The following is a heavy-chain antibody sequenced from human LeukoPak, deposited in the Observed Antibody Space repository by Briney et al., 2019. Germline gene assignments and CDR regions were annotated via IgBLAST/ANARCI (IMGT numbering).Heavy chain of an antibody. CDR3: GREGRYCSGGSCYHLLNFDF. CDR1: GFTFSSYS. CDR2: ISSSSSYI. V-gene: IGHV3-21*01. D-gene: IGHD2-15*01. Sequence: GGSLRLSCAASGFTFSSYSMNWVRQAPGKGLEWVSSISSSSSYIYYADSVKGRFTISRDNAKNSLYLQMNSLRTEDTAVYYCGREGRYCSGGSCYHLLNFDFWGQGTLVTVSS. J-gene: IGHJ4*02.